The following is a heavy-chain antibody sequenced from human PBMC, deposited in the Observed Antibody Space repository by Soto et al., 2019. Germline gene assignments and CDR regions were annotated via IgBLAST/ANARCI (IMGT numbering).Heavy chain of an antibody. CDR2: IYYSGST. CDR1: GGSISSYY. CDR3: ASTGVYMVRGAAYYYMDV. D-gene: IGHD3-10*01. V-gene: IGHV4-59*01. Sequence: SSETLSLTCTVPGGSISSYYWSWIRQPPGKGLEWIGYIYYSGSTNYNPSLKSRVTISVDTSKNQFSLKLSSVTAADTAVYYCASTGVYMVRGAAYYYMDVWGKGTTVTVSS. J-gene: IGHJ6*03.